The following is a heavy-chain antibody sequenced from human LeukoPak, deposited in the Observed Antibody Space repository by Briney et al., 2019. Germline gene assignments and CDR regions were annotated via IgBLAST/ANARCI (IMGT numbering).Heavy chain of an antibody. D-gene: IGHD3-22*01. CDR1: AFTVSSNY. J-gene: IGHJ4*02. CDR2: LYSGTTP. CDR3: ATLPGDYYDGRGYLNFDY. Sequence: GALRLSCAASAFTVSSNYLSWVRQAPVKGLEWVSLLYSGTTPYYAESLKGRFTLSRDNSKNTLYLQMNSLRAEDTAVCYCATLPGDYYDGRGYLNFDYWGQGTLVTASS. V-gene: IGHV3-66*04.